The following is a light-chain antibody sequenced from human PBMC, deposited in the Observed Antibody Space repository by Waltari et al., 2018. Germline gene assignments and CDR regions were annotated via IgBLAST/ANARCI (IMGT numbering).Light chain of an antibody. J-gene: IGLJ2*01. Sequence: QSALTQTASVSASPGQSITMSCTGTINDIGRFDFVSWYQQHPGQAPRLLIYEVKYRPSGVSDRFSGSKSDNTASLTISGLQDEDEADYYCSSYATSNTVVFGGGTKVTVL. CDR3: SSYATSNTVV. CDR2: EVK. CDR1: INDIGRFDF. V-gene: IGLV2-14*01.